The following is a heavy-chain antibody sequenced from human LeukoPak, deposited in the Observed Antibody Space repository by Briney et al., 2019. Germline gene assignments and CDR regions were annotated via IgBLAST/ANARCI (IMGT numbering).Heavy chain of an antibody. J-gene: IGHJ6*03. CDR3: ARVVAAAGTFVYYYYYMDV. D-gene: IGHD6-13*01. Sequence: PSETLSLTCTVSGGSISSYYWSWIRQPPGKGLEWIGYIYYSGSTNYNPSLKSRVTISVDTSKNQFSLKLSSVTAADTAVYYCARVVAAAGTFVYYYYYMDVWGKGTTVTIPS. CDR2: IYYSGST. CDR1: GGSISSYY. V-gene: IGHV4-59*01.